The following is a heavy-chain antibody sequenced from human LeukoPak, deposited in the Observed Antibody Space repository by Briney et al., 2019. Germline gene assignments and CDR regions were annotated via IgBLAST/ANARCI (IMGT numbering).Heavy chain of an antibody. CDR2: IYYSGST. D-gene: IGHD3-10*01. CDR1: GGSISSYY. J-gene: IGHJ5*02. Sequence: SETLSLTCTVSGGSISSYYWSWIRQPPGKGLEWIGYIYYSGSTNYNPSLKSRVTISVDTSKNQFSLKLSSVTAADTAVYYCARGSRILLGNWFDPWGQGTLVTVSS. CDR3: ARGSRILLGNWFDP. V-gene: IGHV4-59*01.